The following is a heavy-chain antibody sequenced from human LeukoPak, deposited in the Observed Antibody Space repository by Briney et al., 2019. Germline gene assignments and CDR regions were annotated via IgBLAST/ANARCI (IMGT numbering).Heavy chain of an antibody. CDR1: GYTFTSYG. V-gene: IGHV1-18*01. CDR2: ISAYNGNT. J-gene: IGHJ4*02. D-gene: IGHD6-19*01. CDR3: ATKASGWYRRVFDY. Sequence: ASVKVSCKASGYTFTSYGISWVRQAPGQGLEWMGWISAYNGNTNYAQKLQGRVTMTTDTSTSTAYMELRSLRSDDTAVYYCATKASGWYRRVFDYWGQGTLVTVSS.